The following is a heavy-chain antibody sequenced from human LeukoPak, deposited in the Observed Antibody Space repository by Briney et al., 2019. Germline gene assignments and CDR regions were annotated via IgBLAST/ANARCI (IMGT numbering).Heavy chain of an antibody. V-gene: IGHV1-46*03. D-gene: IGHD2-2*02. CDR1: GYTFTSYY. CDR2: INPSGGST. J-gene: IGHJ4*02. CDR3: ARDPDPGYCSSTSCYMGFDY. Sequence: ASVKVSCKASGYTFTSYYMHWVRQAPGQGLGWMGIINPSGGSTSYAQKFQGRVTMTRDTSTSTVYMELSSLRSEDTAVYYCARDPDPGYCSSTSCYMGFDYWGQGTLVTVSS.